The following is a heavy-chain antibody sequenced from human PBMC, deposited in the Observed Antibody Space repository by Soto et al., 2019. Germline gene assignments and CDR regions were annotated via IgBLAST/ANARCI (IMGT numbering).Heavy chain of an antibody. CDR3: ARGRRGYCSGGSCYRYYMDV. V-gene: IGHV4-34*01. CDR2: INHSGGT. Sequence: QVQLQQWGAGLLKPSETLSLTCAVYGGSFSDYYWSWIRQPPGKGLEWIGEINHSGGTNDNPSLKSRVTTSVDTSKNQFSLKLSSVTAADTAVYYCARGRRGYCSGGSCYRYYMDVWGKGTTVTVSS. CDR1: GGSFSDYY. D-gene: IGHD2-15*01. J-gene: IGHJ6*03.